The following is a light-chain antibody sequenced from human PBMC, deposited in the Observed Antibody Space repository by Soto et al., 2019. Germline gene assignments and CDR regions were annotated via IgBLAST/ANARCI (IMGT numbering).Light chain of an antibody. CDR3: QQYGGSSYT. J-gene: IGKJ2*01. Sequence: EIVLTQSPGTLSLSPVEGATLSCRASQSVTSSSLAWYQQKPGQAPRVLIYGASSRATAIPDRFSGSGSGTDFTLTISRLEPEDFAVYYCQQYGGSSYTFGQGTKVDIK. CDR1: QSVTSSS. CDR2: GAS. V-gene: IGKV3-20*01.